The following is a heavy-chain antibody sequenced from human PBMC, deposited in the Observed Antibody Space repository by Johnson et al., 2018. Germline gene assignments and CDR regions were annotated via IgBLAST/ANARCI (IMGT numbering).Heavy chain of an antibody. CDR1: GYSFTSYW. Sequence: VQLVQSGAEVKKPGESLKISCKGSGYSFTSYWIGWVRQMPGKGLEWMGIIYPGDSDTRYSPSFQGQVTISADKSISTAYLQWSSLKASDTAMYYCARVRSSSWPGDGFDMWGQGTMVTVSS. V-gene: IGHV5-51*03. CDR3: ARVRSSSWPGDGFDM. D-gene: IGHD6-13*01. CDR2: IYPGDSDT. J-gene: IGHJ3*02.